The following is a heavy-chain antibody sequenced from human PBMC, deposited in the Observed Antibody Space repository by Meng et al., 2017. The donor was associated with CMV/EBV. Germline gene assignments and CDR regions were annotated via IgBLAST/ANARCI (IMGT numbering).Heavy chain of an antibody. J-gene: IGHJ4*02. Sequence: ASVKVSCKASGYTFTGYYMHWVRQAPGQGLEWMGWINPNSGGTNYAQKFQGRVTLTRDTSISTAYMELSRLRSDDTAVYYCARDWKQQLVRGDYWGQGTLVTVSS. CDR2: INPNSGGT. CDR1: GYTFTGYY. V-gene: IGHV1-2*02. CDR3: ARDWKQQLVRGDY. D-gene: IGHD6-13*01.